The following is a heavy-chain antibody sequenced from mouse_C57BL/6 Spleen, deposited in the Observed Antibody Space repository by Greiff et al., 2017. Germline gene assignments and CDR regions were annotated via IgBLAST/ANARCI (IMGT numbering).Heavy chain of an antibody. D-gene: IGHD1-1*01. CDR1: GYTFTTYG. V-gene: IGHV1-81*01. CDR2: IYPRSGNI. CDR3: ARYDYYYGSSPYYFDY. J-gene: IGHJ2*01. Sequence: QVQLKESGADLARPGASVKLSCKASGYTFTTYGITWVKQRTGQGLEWIGEIYPRSGNIYYNEKFKGKATLTAGKSSSTAYMELRSLTSEDSAVYFCARYDYYYGSSPYYFDYWGQGTTLTVSS.